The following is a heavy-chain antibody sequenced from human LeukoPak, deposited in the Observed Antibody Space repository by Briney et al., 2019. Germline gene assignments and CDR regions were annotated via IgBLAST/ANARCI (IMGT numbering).Heavy chain of an antibody. CDR1: GFTFDDYA. CDR3: ARGWPPPAAGFDY. V-gene: IGHV3-43D*03. D-gene: IGHD6-13*01. Sequence: GGSLRLSCAASGFTFDDYAMHWVRQAPGKGLEWVSLISWDGGSTYYADSVKGRFTISRDNSKNTLYLQMNTLRAEDTAVYYCARGWPPPAAGFDYWGQGTLVTVSS. CDR2: ISWDGGST. J-gene: IGHJ4*02.